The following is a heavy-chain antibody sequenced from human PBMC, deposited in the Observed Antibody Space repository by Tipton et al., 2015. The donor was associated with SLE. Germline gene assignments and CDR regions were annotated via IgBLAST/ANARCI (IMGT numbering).Heavy chain of an antibody. V-gene: IGHV4-39*07. CDR3: ARVWGGDGYSPGLAFDI. D-gene: IGHD5-24*01. Sequence: TLSLTCTVSGGSISSSSYYWGWIRQPPGKELEWIGSIYYSGSTNYNPSLKSRVTISVDTSKNQFSLKLSSVTAADTAVYYCARVWGGDGYSPGLAFDIWGQGTMVTVSS. J-gene: IGHJ3*02. CDR1: GGSISSSSYY. CDR2: IYYSGST.